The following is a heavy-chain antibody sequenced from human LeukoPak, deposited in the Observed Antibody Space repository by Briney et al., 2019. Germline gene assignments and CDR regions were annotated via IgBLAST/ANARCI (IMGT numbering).Heavy chain of an antibody. V-gene: IGHV4-4*07. CDR3: AREEYYYGSGSYYTY. Sequence: SEALSLTCAVSGGSISSYYWSWIRQPAGKGLEWIGRIYTSGSTNYNPSLKSRVTMSVDTSKNQFSLKLSSVTAADTAVYYCAREEYYYGSGSYYTYWGQGTLDTVSS. CDR2: IYTSGST. CDR1: GGSISSYY. D-gene: IGHD3-10*01. J-gene: IGHJ4*02.